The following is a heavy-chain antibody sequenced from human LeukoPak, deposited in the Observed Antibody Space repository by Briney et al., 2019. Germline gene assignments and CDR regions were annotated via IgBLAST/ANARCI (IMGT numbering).Heavy chain of an antibody. CDR1: GYTFTSHY. J-gene: IGHJ3*02. CDR3: ASLQGAMATGPHDAFDI. D-gene: IGHD5-18*01. CDR2: INPSGGST. V-gene: IGHV1-46*01. Sequence: ASVKVSCKASGYTFTSHYMHWVRQAPGQGLEWMGIINPSGGSTSYAQKFQGRVTMTRDTSTSTVYMELSSLRSEDTAVYYCASLQGAMATGPHDAFDIWGQGTMVTVSS.